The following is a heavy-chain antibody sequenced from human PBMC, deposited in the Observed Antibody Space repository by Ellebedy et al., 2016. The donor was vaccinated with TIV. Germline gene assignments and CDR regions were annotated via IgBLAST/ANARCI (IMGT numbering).Heavy chain of an antibody. V-gene: IGHV3-53*01. CDR1: GLTVSSNF. Sequence: GESLKISXVASGLTVSSNFMNWVRQAPGKGLEWVSVIYSGGSTYYADSVKGRFSISRDNSKSTLYLQINTLRAEDTAVYYCARVGKRGYYYMDVWGKGTTVTVSS. D-gene: IGHD3-10*01. CDR3: ARVGKRGYYYMDV. J-gene: IGHJ6*03. CDR2: IYSGGST.